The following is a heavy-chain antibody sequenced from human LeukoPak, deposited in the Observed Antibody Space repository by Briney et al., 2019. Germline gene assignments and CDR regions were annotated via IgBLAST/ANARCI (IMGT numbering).Heavy chain of an antibody. J-gene: IGHJ4*02. CDR2: IGGRDGST. CDR3: AKGHYYGSGSLDY. CDR1: GFTFSSYG. Sequence: GGSLRLSCAASGFTFSSYGMSWVRQAPGKGLEWVSAIGGRDGSTYYADSVKGRFTISRDISKNTLYVQTNSLRAEDTAVYYCAKGHYYGSGSLDYWGQGTLVTVSS. D-gene: IGHD3-10*01. V-gene: IGHV3-23*01.